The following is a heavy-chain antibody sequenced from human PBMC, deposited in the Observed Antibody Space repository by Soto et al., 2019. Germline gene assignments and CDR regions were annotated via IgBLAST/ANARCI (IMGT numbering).Heavy chain of an antibody. D-gene: IGHD3-22*01. CDR2: IIPIFGTA. V-gene: IGHV1-69*13. Sequence: SVKVSFKACGGPFSSYAISSVRQAPGQGLEWMGGIIPIFGTANYSEKFQGRVTITADESTSTAYMELSSLRSEDTAVYYCATPYYYYDSSGYLWPVDYWGQGTMVTVSS. CDR3: ATPYYYYDSSGYLWPVDY. CDR1: GGPFSSYA. J-gene: IGHJ4*02.